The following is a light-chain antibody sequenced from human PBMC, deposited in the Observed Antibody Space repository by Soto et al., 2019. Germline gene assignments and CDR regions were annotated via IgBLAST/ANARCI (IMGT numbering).Light chain of an antibody. CDR3: GTWDSSLSAVV. J-gene: IGLJ2*01. CDR1: SFNIGNNY. Sequence: HSVLTQPPSVSAAPGQKVTISCSGSSFNIGNNYVSWYQQLPGTAPKLLIYDNNKRPSGIPDRFSGSKSGTSATLGITVLQTGDEADYYCGTWDSSLSAVVFGGGTKLTVL. V-gene: IGLV1-51*01. CDR2: DNN.